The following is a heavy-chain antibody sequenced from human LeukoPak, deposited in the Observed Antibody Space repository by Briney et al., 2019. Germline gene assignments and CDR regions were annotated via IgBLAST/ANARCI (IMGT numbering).Heavy chain of an antibody. V-gene: IGHV1-69*13. J-gene: IGHJ6*02. CDR3: AGPQEYCSSTSCYTYYYYYGMDV. Sequence: GASVTVSCTASGYTFTSYGISWVRQAPGQGLEWMGGIIPIFGTANYAQKFQGRVTITADESTSTAYMELSSLRSEDTAVYYCAGPQEYCSSTSCYTYYYYYGMDVWGQGTTVTVSS. D-gene: IGHD2-2*02. CDR1: GYTFTSYG. CDR2: IIPIFGTA.